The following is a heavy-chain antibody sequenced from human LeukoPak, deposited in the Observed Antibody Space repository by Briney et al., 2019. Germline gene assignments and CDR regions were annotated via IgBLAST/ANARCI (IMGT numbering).Heavy chain of an antibody. V-gene: IGHV3-30*02. CDR1: GFTFSSYG. CDR2: IRYDGSNK. D-gene: IGHD3-3*01. Sequence: GGSLRLSCAASGFTFSSYGMHWVRQASGKGLEWVAFIRYDGSNKYYADSVKGRFTISRDNAKNSLYLQMNSLRAEDTAVYYCARGQAVYDFWSGYPLYYYYYMDVWGKGTTVTVSS. J-gene: IGHJ6*03. CDR3: ARGQAVYDFWSGYPLYYYYYMDV.